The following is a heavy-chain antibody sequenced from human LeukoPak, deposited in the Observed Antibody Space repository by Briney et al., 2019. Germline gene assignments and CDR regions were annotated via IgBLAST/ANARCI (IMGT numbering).Heavy chain of an antibody. CDR2: IKQAGSVT. CDR3: ARDSQAYGSGATIDY. D-gene: IGHD2-15*01. V-gene: IGHV3-7*03. Sequence: GGSLRLSCVASGFTFSSSWMSWVRQAPGKGLEWVANIKQAGSVTYYVDSVKGRFTISRDDAKNSLYLQMNSLRAEDTAVYFCARDSQAYGSGATIDYWGQGTLVTVSS. CDR1: GFTFSSSW. J-gene: IGHJ4*02.